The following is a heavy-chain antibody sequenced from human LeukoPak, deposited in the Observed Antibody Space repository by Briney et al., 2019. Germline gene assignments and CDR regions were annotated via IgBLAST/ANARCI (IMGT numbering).Heavy chain of an antibody. Sequence: SETLSLTCTVSGGSISSSSYYWGWIRQPPGKGLEWIVSIYYSGSTYYNPSLKSRVTISVDTSKNQFSLKLSSVTAADTAVYYCARHDLYYDILTGYYPPLYFDYWGQGTLVTVSS. V-gene: IGHV4-39*01. CDR3: ARHDLYYDILTGYYPPLYFDY. J-gene: IGHJ4*02. CDR1: GGSISSSSYY. D-gene: IGHD3-9*01. CDR2: IYYSGST.